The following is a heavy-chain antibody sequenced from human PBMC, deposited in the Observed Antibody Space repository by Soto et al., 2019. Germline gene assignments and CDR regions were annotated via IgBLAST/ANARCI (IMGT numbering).Heavy chain of an antibody. CDR2: IYYSGST. Sequence: SETLSLTCTVSGGSISSGDYYWSWIRQPPGKGLEWIGYIYYSGSTSYNASLKSRTSISADPSNNQFSLKLHSLTAADTAVYFCGTMPIVVKPAPMDVWGPGASVTVSS. V-gene: IGHV4-30-4*01. D-gene: IGHD2-21*01. J-gene: IGHJ6*02. CDR3: GTMPIVVKPAPMDV. CDR1: GGSISSGDYY.